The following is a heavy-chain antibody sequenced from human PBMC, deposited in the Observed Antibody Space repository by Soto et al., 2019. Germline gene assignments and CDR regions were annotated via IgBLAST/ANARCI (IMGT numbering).Heavy chain of an antibody. J-gene: IGHJ6*02. D-gene: IGHD1-26*01. CDR1: GFTFSSYA. CDR3: AGERGDGSPYYYYGIDV. CDR2: ISGSGSST. V-gene: IGHV3-23*01. Sequence: GGSLRLSCAASGFTFSSYAMSWVRQAPGKGLEWVSAISGSGSSTYYADSVKGRFTISRDNSKNTLYLQMNSLRAEDAAVYYSAGERGDGSPYYYYGIDVWGQGTTVTVSS.